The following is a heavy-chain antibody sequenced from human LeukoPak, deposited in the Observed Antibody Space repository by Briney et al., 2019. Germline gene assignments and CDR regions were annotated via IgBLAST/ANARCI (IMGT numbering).Heavy chain of an antibody. J-gene: IGHJ4*02. CDR3: ARGAYYYDSSGQVPFDY. Sequence: GGSLRLSCAASGFTFSSHSMNWVRQAPGKGLEWVSYISSSSSTIYYADSVKGRFTISRDNAKNSLYLQMNSLRAEDTAVYYCARGAYYYDSSGQVPFDYWGQGTLVTVSS. CDR1: GFTFSSHS. CDR2: ISSSSSTI. D-gene: IGHD3-22*01. V-gene: IGHV3-48*01.